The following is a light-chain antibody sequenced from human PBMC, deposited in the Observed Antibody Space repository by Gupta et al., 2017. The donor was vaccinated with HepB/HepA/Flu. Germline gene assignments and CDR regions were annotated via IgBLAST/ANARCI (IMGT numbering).Light chain of an antibody. CDR1: QSVRTS. CDR2: YAS. Sequence: EIVLTQSPDFASVTPKEKVTITCRASQSVRTSLNWYQQKPDQSPKLLIKYASQYGSGVPSRFSGSGSGTYFTLTIKSLEAEDAATYYCQQSSNLPRTFGQGTKVEIK. V-gene: IGKV6-21*01. CDR3: QQSSNLPRT. J-gene: IGKJ1*01.